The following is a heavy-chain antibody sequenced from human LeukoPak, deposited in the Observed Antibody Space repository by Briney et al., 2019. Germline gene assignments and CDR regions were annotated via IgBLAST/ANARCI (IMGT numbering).Heavy chain of an antibody. J-gene: IGHJ4*02. Sequence: PGGSLRLSCAASGFTFINYALSWVRQAPGKGLEWVSTVSGSGGSTYYRDSVKGRFTVSRDNSKNSIYLQMNSLRADDTAMYYCAKELRGKSSGYHLRGDYFDDWGQGTLVTVSS. CDR1: GFTFINYA. CDR3: AKELRGKSSGYHLRGDYFDD. D-gene: IGHD3-22*01. CDR2: VSGSGGST. V-gene: IGHV3-23*01.